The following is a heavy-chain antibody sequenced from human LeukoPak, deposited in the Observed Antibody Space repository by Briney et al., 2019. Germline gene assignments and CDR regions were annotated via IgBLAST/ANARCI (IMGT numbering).Heavy chain of an antibody. CDR1: GFTFSSYA. J-gene: IGHJ5*02. CDR2: ISGSGGST. V-gene: IGHV3-23*01. CDR3: AKLPLQDYRGNWFDP. D-gene: IGHD4-11*01. Sequence: PGGSLRLSCAASGFTFSSYAMSSGRQAPGKGLEWVSAISGSGGSTYYAGSVKGRFTLTRENSTTTLYLQMKSLRAEDTAVYYCAKLPLQDYRGNWFDPWGQGTLVTVSS.